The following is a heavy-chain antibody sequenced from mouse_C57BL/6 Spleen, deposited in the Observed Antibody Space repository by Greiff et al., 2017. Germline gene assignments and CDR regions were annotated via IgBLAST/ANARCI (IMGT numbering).Heavy chain of an antibody. Sequence: EVQLQQSGPELVKPGASVKISCKASGYSFTDYNMNWVKQSNGKNLEWIGVINPNYGTTSYNQKFKGKATWTVDQYSSTAYMQLNSLASEDSAVYYWARSKGGGNYGFAYWGQGTLVTVSA. CDR3: ARSKGGGNYGFAY. D-gene: IGHD2-1*01. CDR1: GYSFTDYN. CDR2: INPNYGTT. V-gene: IGHV1-39*01. J-gene: IGHJ3*01.